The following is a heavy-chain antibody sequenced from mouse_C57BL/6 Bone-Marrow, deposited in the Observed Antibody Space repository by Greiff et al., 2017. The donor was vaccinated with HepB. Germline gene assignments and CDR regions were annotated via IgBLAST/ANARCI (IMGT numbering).Heavy chain of an antibody. Sequence: QVQLQQPGAELVKPGASVKLSCKASGYTFTSYWMHWVKQRPGRGLEWIGRIDPNSGGTKDNEKFKSKATLTVDKPSSTAYMQLSSLPSEDSAVYYCARRDYYGSSYHWYFDVWGTGTTVTVSS. V-gene: IGHV1-72*01. CDR3: ARRDYYGSSYHWYFDV. CDR1: GYTFTSYW. CDR2: IDPNSGGT. J-gene: IGHJ1*03. D-gene: IGHD1-1*01.